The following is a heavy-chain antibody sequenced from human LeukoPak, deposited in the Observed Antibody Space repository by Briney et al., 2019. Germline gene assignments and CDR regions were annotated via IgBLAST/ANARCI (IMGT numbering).Heavy chain of an antibody. D-gene: IGHD2-15*01. CDR1: GLTFGNYW. CDR3: ASSFPYCTSGTCTL. V-gene: IGHV3-7*01. J-gene: IGHJ4*02. CDR2: IRPDGGAS. Sequence: GGSLRLSCAASGLTFGNYWMTWVRQAPGKGLEWVATIRPDGGASTYVDSVKGRFTISRDNAANSLYLQMNSLGAEDSGIYYCASSFPYCTSGTCTLGGQGTLVTVSS.